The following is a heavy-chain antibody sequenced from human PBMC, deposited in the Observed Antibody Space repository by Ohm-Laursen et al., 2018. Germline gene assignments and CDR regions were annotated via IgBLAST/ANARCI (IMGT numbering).Heavy chain of an antibody. CDR3: ARGSDYYDSSGYYALDD. CDR2: INPNSGGT. CDR1: GYTFTGYY. Sequence: GASVKVSCKASGYTFTGYYMHWVRQAPGQGLEWMGWINPNSGGTNYAQKFQGRVTMTRDTSISTAYMELSRLRSDDTAVYCCARGSDYYDSSGYYALDDWGQGTLVTVSS. J-gene: IGHJ4*02. V-gene: IGHV1-2*02. D-gene: IGHD3-22*01.